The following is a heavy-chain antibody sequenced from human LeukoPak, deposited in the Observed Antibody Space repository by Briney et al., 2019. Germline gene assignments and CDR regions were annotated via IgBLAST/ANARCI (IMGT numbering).Heavy chain of an antibody. Sequence: SATLSLTCAVYGGSFSGYYWSWIRQPPGKGLEWIGEINHSGSTNYNPSLKSRVTISVDTSKNQFSLELSSVTAADTAVYFCARAPLLGFARRGSWFDGWGQGTLVTVSA. CDR3: ARAPLLGFARRGSWFDG. CDR2: INHSGST. J-gene: IGHJ5*02. CDR1: GGSFSGYY. D-gene: IGHD3-10*01. V-gene: IGHV4-34*01.